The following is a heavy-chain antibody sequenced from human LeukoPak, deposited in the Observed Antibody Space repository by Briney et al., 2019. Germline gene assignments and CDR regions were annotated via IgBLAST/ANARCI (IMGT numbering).Heavy chain of an antibody. Sequence: ASVKVSCKASGYTFTSYGISWVRQATGQGLEWMAWMNPSSGKTGSAQKFQGRITLTRSVSISTAYMELTSLNPEDTAVYYCVRVNGSENYFIDYWGQGTLVTVSS. CDR1: GYTFTSYG. D-gene: IGHD3-10*01. J-gene: IGHJ4*02. CDR3: VRVNGSENYFIDY. CDR2: MNPSSGKT. V-gene: IGHV1-8*02.